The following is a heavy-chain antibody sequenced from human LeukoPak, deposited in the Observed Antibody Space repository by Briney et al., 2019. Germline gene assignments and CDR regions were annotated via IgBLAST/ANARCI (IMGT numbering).Heavy chain of an antibody. J-gene: IGHJ6*03. D-gene: IGHD2-2*01. CDR3: ARGGFCSSTSCPLYYYYYMDV. V-gene: IGHV3-7*01. Sequence: GGSLRLSCAASGFTFSSYWMSWVRQAPGKGLEWVANIKQDGSEKYYVYSVKGRFTISRDNAKNSLYLQMNSLRAEDTAVYYCARGGFCSSTSCPLYYYYYMDVWGKGTTVTVSS. CDR1: GFTFSSYW. CDR2: IKQDGSEK.